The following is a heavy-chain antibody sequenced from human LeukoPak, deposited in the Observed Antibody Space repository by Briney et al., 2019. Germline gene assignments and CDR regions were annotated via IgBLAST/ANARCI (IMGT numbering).Heavy chain of an antibody. CDR1: GFLFSHYT. Sequence: GGSLRLSCAGSGFLFSHYTMTWVRQGPGKGLEWVSSINGSGDATLYADSVMGRFTISRDNARNTVSLQMNNLRAEDTAVYYCAKSDCGSDGCKLLNYWGQGTLVIASS. V-gene: IGHV3-23*01. D-gene: IGHD3-10*01. CDR2: INGSGDAT. CDR3: AKSDCGSDGCKLLNY. J-gene: IGHJ4*02.